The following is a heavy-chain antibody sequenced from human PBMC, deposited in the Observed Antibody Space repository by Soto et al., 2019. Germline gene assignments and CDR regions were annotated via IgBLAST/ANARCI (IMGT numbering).Heavy chain of an antibody. D-gene: IGHD6-13*01. Sequence: QVQLVESGGGVVQPGRSLRLSCSASGFTFSSYGMHWVRQAPGKGLEWVAVIWYDGSNKYYADSVKGRFTISRDNSKNTLYLQMNSLRAEETAVYYCGRDHSSIEAAAGTLVDYWGQGTLVTVSS. CDR2: IWYDGSNK. CDR1: GFTFSSYG. V-gene: IGHV3-33*01. CDR3: GRDHSSIEAAAGTLVDY. J-gene: IGHJ4*02.